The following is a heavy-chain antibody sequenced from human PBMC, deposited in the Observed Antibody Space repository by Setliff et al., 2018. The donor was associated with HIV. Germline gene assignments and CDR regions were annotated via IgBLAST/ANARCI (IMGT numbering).Heavy chain of an antibody. CDR1: GYTFTSYG. Sequence: SVKVSCKASGYTFTSYGITWVRQAPGQGLEWMGGIIPIFGTANYAQKFQGRVTITADESTSTAYMELSSLRSEDAAVYYCAGGYCSSTSCYLLHYYYYYGMDVWGQGTTVTVSS. J-gene: IGHJ6*02. CDR2: IIPIFGTA. V-gene: IGHV1-69*13. CDR3: AGGYCSSTSCYLLHYYYYYGMDV. D-gene: IGHD2-2*01.